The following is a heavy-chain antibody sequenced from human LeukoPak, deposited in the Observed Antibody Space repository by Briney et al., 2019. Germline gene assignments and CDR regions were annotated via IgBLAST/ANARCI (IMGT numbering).Heavy chain of an antibody. Sequence: GGSLRLSCAASGFTFSSYGMHWVRQAPGRGLEWVSGISNGGTNTYYTDSVKGRFTISRDNSRNTLYLQMNSLRADDTARYYCAKDFVYGSRFPRPLDYWGQGTLVTVSS. CDR3: AKDFVYGSRFPRPLDY. CDR2: ISNGGTNT. J-gene: IGHJ4*02. V-gene: IGHV3-23*01. D-gene: IGHD3-3*01. CDR1: GFTFSSYG.